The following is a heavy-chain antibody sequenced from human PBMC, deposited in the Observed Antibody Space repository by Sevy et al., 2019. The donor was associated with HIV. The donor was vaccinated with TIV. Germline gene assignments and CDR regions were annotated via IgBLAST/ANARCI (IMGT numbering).Heavy chain of an antibody. D-gene: IGHD3-10*01. J-gene: IGHJ6*02. V-gene: IGHV1-69*13. Sequence: ASVKVSCKASGGTFSSYAISWVRQAPGQGLEWMGGIIPIFGTANYAQKFQGRVTITADESTSTAYMELSSLGSEDTVVYYCARQYYYGSGSYDNYYYGMDVWGQGTTVTVSS. CDR2: IIPIFGTA. CDR1: GGTFSSYA. CDR3: ARQYYYGSGSYDNYYYGMDV.